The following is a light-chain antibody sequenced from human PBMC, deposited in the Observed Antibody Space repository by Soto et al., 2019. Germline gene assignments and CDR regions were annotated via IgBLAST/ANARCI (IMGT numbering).Light chain of an antibody. J-gene: IGKJ4*01. V-gene: IGKV2-24*01. CDR1: QTLEHSNGNTY. CDR3: MQATQTPLT. CDR2: KIS. Sequence: VMTQTPLSSVVTLGQSASISCRSSQTLEHSNGNTYLSWLHQRPGQPPRLLIYKISKRFSGVPDRFSGSGAGTDFTLKISRVEAEDVGIYYCMQATQTPLTFGGGTRLEI.